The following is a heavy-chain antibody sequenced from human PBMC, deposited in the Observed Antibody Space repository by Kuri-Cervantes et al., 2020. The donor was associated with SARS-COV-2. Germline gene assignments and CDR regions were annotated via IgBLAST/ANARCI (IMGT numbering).Heavy chain of an antibody. V-gene: IGHV4-59*11. Sequence: SETLSLTCTVSGGSISSHYWSWIRQPLGKGLEWIGYIYYSGSTYYNPSLKSRVTISVDTSKNQFSLKLSSVTAADTAVYYCAREPSTYYDILTGYSHDAFDIWGQGTMVTVSS. J-gene: IGHJ3*02. CDR2: IYYSGST. CDR1: GGSISSHY. D-gene: IGHD3-9*01. CDR3: AREPSTYYDILTGYSHDAFDI.